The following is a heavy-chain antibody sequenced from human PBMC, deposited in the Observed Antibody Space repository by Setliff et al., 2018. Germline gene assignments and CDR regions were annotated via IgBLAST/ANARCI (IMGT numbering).Heavy chain of an antibody. CDR3: SYGIAAAGGAFDI. D-gene: IGHD6-13*01. V-gene: IGHV7-4-1*02. CDR1: GYTLTSYA. Sequence: ASVKVSCKASGYTLTSYAMNWVRQAPGQGLEWMGWINTNTGNPTYAQGFTGRFVFSLDTSVSTAYLQISSLKAEDTAVYYCSYGIAAAGGAFDIWGQGTMVTVSS. CDR2: INTNTGNP. J-gene: IGHJ3*02.